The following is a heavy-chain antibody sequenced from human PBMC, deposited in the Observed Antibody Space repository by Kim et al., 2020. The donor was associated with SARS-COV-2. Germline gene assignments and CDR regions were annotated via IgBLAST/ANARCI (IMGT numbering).Heavy chain of an antibody. D-gene: IGHD3-3*01. CDR3: ARDRLWSGAGGYCYGMDV. V-gene: IGHV3-11*05. Sequence: KGRLTISRDNAKNSLYRQMNSLWAEDTAVYYCARDRLWSGAGGYCYGMDVWGQGTTVTVSS. J-gene: IGHJ6*02.